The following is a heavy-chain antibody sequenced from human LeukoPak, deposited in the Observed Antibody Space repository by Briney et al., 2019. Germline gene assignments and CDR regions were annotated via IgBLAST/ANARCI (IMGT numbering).Heavy chain of an antibody. CDR3: ATLRGGSYYLGYYYYMDV. Sequence: GASVKVSCKASGYTFTSYGISWARQAPGQGLEWMGWISAYNGNTNYAQKFQGRVTITADKSTSTAYMELSSLRSEDTAVYYCATLRGGSYYLGYYYYMDVWGKGTTVTVSS. CDR1: GYTFTSYG. CDR2: ISAYNGNT. V-gene: IGHV1-18*01. D-gene: IGHD1-26*01. J-gene: IGHJ6*03.